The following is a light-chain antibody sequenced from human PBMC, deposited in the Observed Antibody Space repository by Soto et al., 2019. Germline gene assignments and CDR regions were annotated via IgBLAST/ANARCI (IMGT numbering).Light chain of an antibody. CDR3: QSYDSSLSGWV. CDR1: SSNIGAGYD. Sequence: QPVLTQPPSVSGAPGQRVTISCTGSSSNIGAGYDVHWYQQLPGTAPKLLIYGNSNRPSGVPDRFSGSKSGTSASLAITGLQAADEADYYRQSYDSSLSGWVFGGGTQLTVL. CDR2: GNS. V-gene: IGLV1-40*01. J-gene: IGLJ3*02.